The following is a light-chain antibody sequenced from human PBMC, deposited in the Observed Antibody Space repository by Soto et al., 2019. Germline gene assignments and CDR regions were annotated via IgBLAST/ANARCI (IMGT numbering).Light chain of an antibody. CDR3: QSYDGTLSGSYV. J-gene: IGLJ1*01. Sequence: QAVVTQPPSVSGAPGQRVTISCTGSSSNIGAGYDVHWYQQLPGTAPKLIIYGTTNRPSGVPDRFSGSKSGTSASLAITGLQAEDEADYYGQSYDGTLSGSYVFGIGTKVTVL. V-gene: IGLV1-40*01. CDR1: SSNIGAGYD. CDR2: GTT.